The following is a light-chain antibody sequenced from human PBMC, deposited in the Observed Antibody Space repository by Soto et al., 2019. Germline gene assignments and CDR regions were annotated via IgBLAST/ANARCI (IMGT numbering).Light chain of an antibody. CDR2: RSN. Sequence: QSVLTQPPSASGTPGQRVTISCSGSSSNIGSNYVYWYHHLPGTAPKLLMYRSNQRPSGVPDRFSGSRSGTSASLAISGLRSEDEADYYCAAWDDSLSGYVFGTGTKLTVL. V-gene: IGLV1-47*01. J-gene: IGLJ1*01. CDR3: AAWDDSLSGYV. CDR1: SSNIGSNY.